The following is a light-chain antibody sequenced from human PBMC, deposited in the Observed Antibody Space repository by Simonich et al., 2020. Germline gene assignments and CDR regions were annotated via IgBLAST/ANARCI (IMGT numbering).Light chain of an antibody. Sequence: DIVLTQSPATLSLSPGERATLSCRTSQSVSSYFAWYQQKPVQAPWLLIYDASNRSTGIPARFSGSGSGTDFTLTISSLEPEDFAVYYCQQRSNWPPLTFGGGTKVEIK. CDR3: QQRSNWPPLT. CDR2: DAS. J-gene: IGKJ4*01. CDR1: QSVSSY. V-gene: IGKV3-11*01.